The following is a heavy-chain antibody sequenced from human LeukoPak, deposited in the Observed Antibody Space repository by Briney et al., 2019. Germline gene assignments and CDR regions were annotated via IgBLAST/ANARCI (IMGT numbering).Heavy chain of an antibody. J-gene: IGHJ4*02. CDR3: ARGGIQVSGIDEFDY. CDR2: IGIRGDT. Sequence: RGSLRLSCAASGFTFIDYDMHWVRQVIGKGLEWVSAIGIRGDTHYSGSVKGRFTISRENAESSLYLQMNSLRAEDTAVYYCARGGIQVSGIDEFDYWGQGTLVTVSS. CDR1: GFTFIDYD. V-gene: IGHV3-13*01. D-gene: IGHD6-19*01.